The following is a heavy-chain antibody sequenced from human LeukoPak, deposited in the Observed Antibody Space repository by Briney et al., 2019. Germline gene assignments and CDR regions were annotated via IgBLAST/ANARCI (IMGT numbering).Heavy chain of an antibody. CDR2: ISSSSSYI. V-gene: IGHV3-21*01. Sequence: GRSLRLSCAASGFTFSSYSMNWVRQAPGKGLEWVSSISSSSSYIYYADSVKGRFTISRDNAKNSLYLQMNSLRAEDTAVYYCARDGAAAAGSYFDYWGQGTLVTVSS. J-gene: IGHJ4*02. CDR1: GFTFSSYS. D-gene: IGHD6-13*01. CDR3: ARDGAAAAGSYFDY.